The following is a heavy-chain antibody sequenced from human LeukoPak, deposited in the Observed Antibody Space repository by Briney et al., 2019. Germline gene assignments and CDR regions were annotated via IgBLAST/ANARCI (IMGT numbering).Heavy chain of an antibody. Sequence: SETLSLTCAVYGGSFSGYYWSWIRQPPGKGLEWIGEINHSGSTNYNPSLKSRVTISVDTSKNQFSLKLRSVTAADTAVYSCARHGWLGVGGWYWGQGTLVTVSS. D-gene: IGHD6-19*01. CDR3: ARHGWLGVGGWY. V-gene: IGHV4-34*01. J-gene: IGHJ4*02. CDR1: GGSFSGYY. CDR2: INHSGST.